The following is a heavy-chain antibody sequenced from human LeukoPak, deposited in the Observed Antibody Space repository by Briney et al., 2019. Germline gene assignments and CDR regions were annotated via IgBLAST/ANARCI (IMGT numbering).Heavy chain of an antibody. CDR2: INSDGRST. Sequence: GGSLRLSCAASGFTFSSYWMHWVRQAPGKGLVGVSRINSDGRSTNYADSVKGRFTMSRDNAKNTLYLQMNSLKTEDTAVYYCTTDGVGIEGATFDYWGQGTLVTVSS. CDR1: GFTFSSYW. V-gene: IGHV3-74*01. D-gene: IGHD1-26*01. CDR3: TTDGVGIEGATFDY. J-gene: IGHJ4*02.